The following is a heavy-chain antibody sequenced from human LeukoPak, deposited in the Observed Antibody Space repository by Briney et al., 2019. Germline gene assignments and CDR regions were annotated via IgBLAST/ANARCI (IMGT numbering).Heavy chain of an antibody. V-gene: IGHV4-34*01. Sequence: SETLSLTCAVYGGSFSGYYWSWIRQPPGKGLEWIGEINHSGSTNYNPSLKRRVTISVDTSQNQSSMKLSSVTAADTAVYYCAREQYSSSWYGQGNWFDPWGQGTLVTVSS. J-gene: IGHJ5*02. CDR1: GGSFSGYY. CDR2: INHSGST. CDR3: AREQYSSSWYGQGNWFDP. D-gene: IGHD6-13*01.